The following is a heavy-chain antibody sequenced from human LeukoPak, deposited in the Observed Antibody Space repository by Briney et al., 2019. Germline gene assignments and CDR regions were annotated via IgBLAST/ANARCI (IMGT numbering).Heavy chain of an antibody. V-gene: IGHV4-34*01. CDR3: ARWSAGYYYGMDV. D-gene: IGHD6-19*01. CDR1: GGSFSGYY. CDR2: INHSGST. Sequence: SETLSLTCAVYGGSFSGYYWSWIRQPPGKGLGWIGEINHSGSTNYNPSLKSRVTISVDTSKNQFSLKLSSVTAADTAVYYCARWSAGYYYGMDVWGQGTTVTVSS. J-gene: IGHJ6*02.